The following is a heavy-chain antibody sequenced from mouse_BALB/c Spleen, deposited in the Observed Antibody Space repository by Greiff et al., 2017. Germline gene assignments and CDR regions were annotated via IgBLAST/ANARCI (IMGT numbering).Heavy chain of an antibody. D-gene: IGHD1-1*01. J-gene: IGHJ4*01. CDR2: INPSSGYT. CDR3: ARRYYGSSLFAMDY. V-gene: IGHV1-4*01. Sequence: VKLQESGAELARPGASVKMSCKASGYTFTSYTMHWVKQRPGQGLEWIGYINPSSGYTNYNQKFKDKATLTADKSSSTAYMQLSSLTSEDSAVYYCARRYYGSSLFAMDYWGQGTSVTVSS. CDR1: GYTFTSYT.